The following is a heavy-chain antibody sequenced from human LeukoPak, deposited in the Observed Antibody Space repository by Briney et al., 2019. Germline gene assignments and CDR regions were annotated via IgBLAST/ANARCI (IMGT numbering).Heavy chain of an antibody. CDR1: GFTFSCCW. J-gene: IGHJ4*02. Sequence: GGSLRLSCAASGFTFSCCWMSWVRQAPGKGLEWVAKIKQDGSEKYYVDSVKGRFTISRDNAKRSLFLQMDSLRVEDTAVYYCVKDGNLDSWGQGTLVTVSS. CDR3: VKDGNLDS. CDR2: IKQDGSEK. D-gene: IGHD1-1*01. V-gene: IGHV3-7*04.